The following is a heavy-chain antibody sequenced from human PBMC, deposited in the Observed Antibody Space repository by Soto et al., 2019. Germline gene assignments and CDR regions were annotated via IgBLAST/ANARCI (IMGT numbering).Heavy chain of an antibody. CDR1: GFTFSTYL. V-gene: IGHV3-21*06. D-gene: IGHD3-9*01. J-gene: IGHJ3*02. CDR2: IKSDSSSL. CDR3: ARKPMTGSQSGAFDI. Sequence: VQLVESGGGLVKPGGSLRLSCAASGFTFSTYLMNWVRQAPGKGLEWVSSIKSDSSSLYYADSVKGRFTISRDNAKNSVHLQMNSRRVEDTAMYFCARKPMTGSQSGAFDIWGQGTMVTVSS.